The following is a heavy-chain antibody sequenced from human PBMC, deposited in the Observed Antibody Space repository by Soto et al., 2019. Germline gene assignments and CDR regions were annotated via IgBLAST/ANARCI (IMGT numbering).Heavy chain of an antibody. CDR2: INPNSGGT. V-gene: IGHV1-2*02. CDR1: GYAFTGYY. Sequence: ASVKVSCKASGYAFTGYYMHWVRQAPGQGLEWMGWINPNSGGTNYAQKFQGRVTMTRDTSISTAYMELSRLRSDDTAVYYCASQDYGGSLEAFDIWGQGTMVTVSS. J-gene: IGHJ3*02. D-gene: IGHD4-17*01. CDR3: ASQDYGGSLEAFDI.